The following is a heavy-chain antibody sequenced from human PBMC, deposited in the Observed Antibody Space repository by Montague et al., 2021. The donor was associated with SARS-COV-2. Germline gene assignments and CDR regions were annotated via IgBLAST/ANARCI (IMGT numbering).Heavy chain of an antibody. CDR2: IKQSGST. D-gene: IGHD3-22*01. CDR3: ARGHLSVSMIVVVFTSASYYPDY. V-gene: IGHV4-34*01. CDR1: GGSFGDDH. J-gene: IGHJ4*02. Sequence: SETLSLTCAVYGGSFGDDHWSWIRQPPGKGLEWIGDIKQSGSTNYNPSLKSRGTISVDTSKNQFSLKLTSVTAADTAVYFCARGHLSVSMIVVVFTSASYYPDYWGQGAQVTVSS.